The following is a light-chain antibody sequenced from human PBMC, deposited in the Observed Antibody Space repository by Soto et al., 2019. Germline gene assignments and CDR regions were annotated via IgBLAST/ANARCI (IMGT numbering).Light chain of an antibody. CDR1: QSIGSW. J-gene: IGKJ1*01. CDR3: QQYMGSWT. V-gene: IGKV1-5*03. Sequence: DIQMTQSPSTLSASVGDRVTITCRASQSIGSWLAWYQQKPGKAPKLLIYRTSSLQSGVPSRFSGSGSGTEFTLTISSLQPDDVASYYCQQYMGSWTFGQGTKVEI. CDR2: RTS.